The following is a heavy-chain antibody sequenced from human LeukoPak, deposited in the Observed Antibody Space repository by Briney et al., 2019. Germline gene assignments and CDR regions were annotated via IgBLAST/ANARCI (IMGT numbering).Heavy chain of an antibody. V-gene: IGHV1-69*06. D-gene: IGHD3-10*01. J-gene: IGHJ5*02. Sequence: ASVKVSCKASGGTFSSYAISWVRQTPGQGLEWMGGIIPIFGTANYAQKFQGRVTITADKSTSTAYMELSSLRSEDTAVYYCARAPVYGSGSFWFDPWGQGTLVTVSS. CDR2: IIPIFGTA. CDR1: GGTFSSYA. CDR3: ARAPVYGSGSFWFDP.